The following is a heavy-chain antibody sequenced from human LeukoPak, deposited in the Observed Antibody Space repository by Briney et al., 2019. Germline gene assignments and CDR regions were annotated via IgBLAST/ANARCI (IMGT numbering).Heavy chain of an antibody. V-gene: IGHV3-11*06. CDR2: ISRSTTYT. Sequence: GGSLRLSCAASGFTFSDYYMSWIRQAPGKGLEWVSYISRSTTYTSYADSVKGRFTISRDNAKNSLYLQMSSLRAEDTAVYYCANEMNWSFGYWGQGTLVTVSS. J-gene: IGHJ4*02. D-gene: IGHD1-1*01. CDR3: ANEMNWSFGY. CDR1: GFTFSDYY.